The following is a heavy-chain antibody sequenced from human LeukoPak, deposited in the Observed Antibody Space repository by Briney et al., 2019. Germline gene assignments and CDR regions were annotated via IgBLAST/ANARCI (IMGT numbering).Heavy chain of an antibody. J-gene: IGHJ3*02. CDR2: INPGSGVT. V-gene: IGHV1-2*04. CDR3: ARMGDSGSYGFDI. D-gene: IGHD3-10*01. Sequence: ASVKVSCRASGYNFNDYYLHWLRQAPGQGLEWMAWINPGSGVTQYAQKFQGWVTMARDMSISTAYIELTRLTPDDTALYYCARMGDSGSYGFDIWGQGTMVTVSS. CDR1: GYNFNDYY.